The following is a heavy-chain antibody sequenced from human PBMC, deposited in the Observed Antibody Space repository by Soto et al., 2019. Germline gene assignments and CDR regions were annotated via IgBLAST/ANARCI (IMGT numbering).Heavy chain of an antibody. J-gene: IGHJ6*03. CDR1: GGSISSYY. D-gene: IGHD3-3*01. CDR2: IYYSGST. Sequence: SETLSLTCTVSGGSISSYYWSWIRQPPGKGLEWIGYIYYSGSTNYNPSLKSRVTISVDTSKNQFSLKLSSVTAADTAVYYCARQTDDFWSGYGKRPDPSSYYYMDVWGKGTTVTVSS. V-gene: IGHV4-59*08. CDR3: ARQTDDFWSGYGKRPDPSSYYYMDV.